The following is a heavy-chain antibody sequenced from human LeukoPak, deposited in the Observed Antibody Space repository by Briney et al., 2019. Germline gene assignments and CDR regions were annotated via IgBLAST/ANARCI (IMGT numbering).Heavy chain of an antibody. CDR3: AKMPHLQYFDF. D-gene: IGHD2-2*01. Sequence: GGSLRLSCAASGLSFSYAWMNWVRQAPGKGLEWVGRIKRDSDGGTTDYAAPVKGRFTISRDDSRNTVFLQMNSLRAEDTAAYHCAKMPHLQYFDFWGQGTLVTVSS. CDR1: GLSFSYAW. CDR2: IKRDSDGGTT. J-gene: IGHJ4*02. V-gene: IGHV3-15*01.